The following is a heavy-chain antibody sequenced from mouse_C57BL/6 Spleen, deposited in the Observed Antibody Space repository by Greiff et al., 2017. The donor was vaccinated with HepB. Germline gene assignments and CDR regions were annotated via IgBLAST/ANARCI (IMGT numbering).Heavy chain of an antibody. V-gene: IGHV1-52*01. D-gene: IGHD1-1*01. CDR3: AGDYGSSYAAY. J-gene: IGHJ3*01. CDR2: IDPSDSET. CDR1: GYTFTSYW. Sequence: QVQLQQSGAELMKPGASVKLSCKASGYTFTSYWMHWVKQRPIQGLEWIGNIDPSDSETHYNQKFKDKATLTVDKSSSTAYMQLSSLTSEDSAVYYCAGDYGSSYAAYWGQGTLVTVSA.